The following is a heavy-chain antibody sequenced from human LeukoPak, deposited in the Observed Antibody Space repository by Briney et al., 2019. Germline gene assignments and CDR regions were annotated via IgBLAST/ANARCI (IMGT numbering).Heavy chain of an antibody. CDR3: AEHPTYYYDSSGKREYFQH. V-gene: IGHV3-23*01. Sequence: PGGSLRLSCAASGFTFSSYAMSWVRQAPGKGLEWVSAISGSGGSTYYADSVKGRFTISRDNSKNTLYLQMNSLRAEDTAVYYCAEHPTYYYDSSGKREYFQHWGQGTLVTVSS. D-gene: IGHD3-22*01. J-gene: IGHJ1*01. CDR2: ISGSGGST. CDR1: GFTFSSYA.